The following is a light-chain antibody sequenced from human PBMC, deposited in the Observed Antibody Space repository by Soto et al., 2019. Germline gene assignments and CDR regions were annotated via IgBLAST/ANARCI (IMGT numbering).Light chain of an antibody. V-gene: IGLV2-14*01. CDR3: ISYTTRSTYV. CDR1: SSDVGAYDY. CDR2: EVT. J-gene: IGLJ1*01. Sequence: QSALTQPASVSGSLGQSITISCTGTSSDVGAYDYVSWYQQHPGKAPKLMIYEVTSRPSGVSNRFSGSKSGNTASLTISGLQGEDEADYYCISYTTRSTYVFGTGTKVTVL.